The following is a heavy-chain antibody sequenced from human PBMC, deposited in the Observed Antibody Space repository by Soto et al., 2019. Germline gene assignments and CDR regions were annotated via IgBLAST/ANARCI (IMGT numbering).Heavy chain of an antibody. J-gene: IGHJ4*02. CDR1: GGTFSSYA. D-gene: IGHD6-6*01. CDR2: IIPIFGTA. CDR3: ARAASWAVYSSSRSLDY. V-gene: IGHV1-69*12. Sequence: QVQLVQSGAEVKKPGSSVKVSCKASGGTFSSYAISWVRQAPGQGLEWMGGIIPIFGTANYAEKFQGRVTITADESTSTAYMERSSLRSEDTAVYYCARAASWAVYSSSRSLDYWGQGTLVTVSS.